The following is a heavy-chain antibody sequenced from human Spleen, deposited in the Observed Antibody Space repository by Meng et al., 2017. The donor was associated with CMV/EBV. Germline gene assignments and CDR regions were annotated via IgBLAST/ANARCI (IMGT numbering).Heavy chain of an antibody. CDR2: IIPIFGTA. D-gene: IGHD6-13*01. J-gene: IGHJ5*02. V-gene: IGHV1-69*05. CDR1: GGTFSSYV. CDR3: ARVVAQQLARNWFDP. Sequence: SVKVSCTASGGTFSSYVISWVRQAPGQGLEWMGGIIPIFGTANYAQKFQGRVTITTDESTSTAYMELSSLRFEDTAVYYCARVVAQQLARNWFDPWGQGTLVTVSS.